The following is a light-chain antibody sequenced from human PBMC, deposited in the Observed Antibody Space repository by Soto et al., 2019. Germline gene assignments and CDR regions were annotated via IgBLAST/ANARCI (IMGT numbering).Light chain of an antibody. CDR3: SSYIRSSSSVV. CDR1: NIDFGAFRY. Sequence: QSALTQPASVSGSPGQSITITCTGINIDFGAFRYVSWYQQHPAKAPNLVIYDVSNRPPGVSERFSGSKSGNTASLTISGLQAEDEADYYCSSYIRSSSSVVFGGGTKLTVL. CDR2: DVS. V-gene: IGLV2-14*01. J-gene: IGLJ3*02.